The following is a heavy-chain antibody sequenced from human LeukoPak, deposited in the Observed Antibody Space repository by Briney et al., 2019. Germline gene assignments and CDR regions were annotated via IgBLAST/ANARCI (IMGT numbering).Heavy chain of an antibody. CDR1: GFTFSSYG. Sequence: GRSLRLSCAASGFTFSSYGMHWVRQAPGKGLEWVAIISHDGSNKYYADSVKGRFTISRDNSKNTLYLQMNSLRAEDTAVYYCAKGLDFDWLEALSELDYWGQGTLVTVSS. CDR3: AKGLDFDWLEALSELDY. J-gene: IGHJ4*02. CDR2: ISHDGSNK. D-gene: IGHD3-9*01. V-gene: IGHV3-30*18.